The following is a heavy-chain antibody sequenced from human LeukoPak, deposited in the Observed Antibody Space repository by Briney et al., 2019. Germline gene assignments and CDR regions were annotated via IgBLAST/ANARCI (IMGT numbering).Heavy chain of an antibody. Sequence: SETLSLTCAVYGGSFSGYYWSWIRQPPGKGLEWIGEINHSGSTNYNPSLKSRVTISVDTSKNQFSLKLSSVTAADTAVYYCARRPHIAVAGTFDYWGQGTLVTVSS. J-gene: IGHJ4*02. CDR3: ARRPHIAVAGTFDY. CDR1: GGSFSGYY. D-gene: IGHD6-19*01. CDR2: INHSGST. V-gene: IGHV4-34*01.